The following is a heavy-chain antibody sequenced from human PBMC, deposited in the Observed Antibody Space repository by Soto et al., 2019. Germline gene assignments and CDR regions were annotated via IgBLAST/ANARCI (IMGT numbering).Heavy chain of an antibody. Sequence: PGELKQNWSRGVEYKFGSACSRWVRQMPGKGLEWMGIIYPGDSDTKYNPSFQGQVTISADKSTTTTYLRWTSLKASDTAIYYCAASIFYYGMDVWGQGTTVTVSS. CDR1: EYKFGSAC. CDR3: AASIFYYGMDV. J-gene: IGHJ6*02. V-gene: IGHV5-51*01. CDR2: IYPGDSDT.